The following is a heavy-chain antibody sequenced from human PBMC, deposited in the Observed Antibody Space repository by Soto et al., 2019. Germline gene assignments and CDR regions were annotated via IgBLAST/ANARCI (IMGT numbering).Heavy chain of an antibody. V-gene: IGHV3-30*18. CDR2: ISFDGSSK. J-gene: IGHJ4*02. CDR1: GFTFNTYG. D-gene: IGHD3-16*01. CDR3: AKDLWAWVSSFRGCRRGRFDY. Sequence: QVQLVESGGGVVQPGRSLRLSCAASGFTFNTYGMHWVRQAPGKGLEWVAVISFDGSSKYFADSVKGRFTLSRDNSKNTLYLQRNSLRGEVSAVFFCAKDLWAWVSSFRGCRRGRFDYWGQGTLVTVSS.